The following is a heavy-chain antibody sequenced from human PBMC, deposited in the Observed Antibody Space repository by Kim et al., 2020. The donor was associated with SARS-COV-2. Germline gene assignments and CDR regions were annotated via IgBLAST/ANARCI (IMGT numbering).Heavy chain of an antibody. CDR2: ISGDGGST. V-gene: IGHV3-43*02. CDR1: GFTFDDYA. D-gene: IGHD3-10*01. J-gene: IGHJ4*02. CDR3: AKADWPYYYGSGSYYKPFDY. Sequence: GGSLRLSCAASGFTFDDYAMHWVRQAPGKGLEWVSLISGDGGSTYYADSVKGRFTISRDNSKNSLYLQMNSLRTEDTALYYCAKADWPYYYGSGSYYKPFDYWGQGTLVTVSS.